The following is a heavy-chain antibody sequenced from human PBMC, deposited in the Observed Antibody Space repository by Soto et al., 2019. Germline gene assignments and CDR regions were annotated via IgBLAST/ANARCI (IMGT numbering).Heavy chain of an antibody. D-gene: IGHD2-15*01. J-gene: IGHJ3*02. CDR3: ARHRRPPFQAATSPAFDI. V-gene: IGHV4-4*02. Sequence: SETLSLTCAVSSGSISSSNWWSWVRQPPGKGLEWIGEIYHSGSTNYNPSLKSRVTISVDKSKNQFSLKLSSVTAADTAVYYCARHRRPPFQAATSPAFDIWGQGTMVTVSS. CDR2: IYHSGST. CDR1: SGSISSSNW.